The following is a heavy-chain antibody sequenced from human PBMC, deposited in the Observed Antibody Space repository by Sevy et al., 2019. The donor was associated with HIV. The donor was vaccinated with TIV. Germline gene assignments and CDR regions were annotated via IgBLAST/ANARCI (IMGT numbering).Heavy chain of an antibody. Sequence: GGYLRLSCAASGFTFSGNWMSWVRQAPGKGLEWVADIKEDGSEKYYVDSVKGRFTISRDNAKKSLYLQMNNLRAEDTAVYYSARDAGYCSSTSCYRGDYFDYWGQGTLVTVSS. J-gene: IGHJ4*02. CDR2: IKEDGSEK. CDR1: GFTFSGNW. D-gene: IGHD2-2*02. V-gene: IGHV3-7*01. CDR3: ARDAGYCSSTSCYRGDYFDY.